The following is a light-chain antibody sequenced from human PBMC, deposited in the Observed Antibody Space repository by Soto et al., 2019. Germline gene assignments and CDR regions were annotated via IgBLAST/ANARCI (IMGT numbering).Light chain of an antibody. CDR1: QSVSTNY. J-gene: IGKJ1*01. Sequence: EVVLTQSPGTLSLSPGERATLSCRASQSVSTNYLAWYQQKPGQAPRLLIYGASNRATGIPDRFSGSGSGTDFTLTISILEPDDFAEYYCQQYGSSGTFGQGTKVDIK. V-gene: IGKV3-20*01. CDR3: QQYGSSGT. CDR2: GAS.